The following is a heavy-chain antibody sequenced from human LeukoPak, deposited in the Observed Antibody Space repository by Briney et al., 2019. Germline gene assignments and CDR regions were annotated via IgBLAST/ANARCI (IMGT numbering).Heavy chain of an antibody. D-gene: IGHD4-17*01. CDR2: INSDGRIT. CDR1: GLIFNPYW. CDR3: AREYGVTTPYCGMDV. J-gene: IGHJ6*02. V-gene: IGHV3-74*01. Sequence: GGSLRLSCAASGLIFNPYWMHWVRQAPGKGLVWVSRINSDGRITTYADSVKGRFTISRDNAKNTLYLQMNSLRAEDTAVYYCAREYGVTTPYCGMDVWGQGTTVTVSS.